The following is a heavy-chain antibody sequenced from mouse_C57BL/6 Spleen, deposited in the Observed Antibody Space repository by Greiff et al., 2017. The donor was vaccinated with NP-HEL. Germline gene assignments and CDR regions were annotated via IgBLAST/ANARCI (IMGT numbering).Heavy chain of an antibody. J-gene: IGHJ1*03. CDR2: IYPGDGDT. CDR3: ARLTYYYGSSYGYCDV. V-gene: IGHV1-80*01. CDR1: GYAFSSYW. D-gene: IGHD1-1*01. Sequence: VQLQQSGAELVKPGASVKISCKASGYAFSSYWMNWVQQRPGKGLEWIGQIYPGDGDTNYHGKFKGKATLTADKSSSTAYMQLSSLTSEDSAVYFGARLTYYYGSSYGYCDVWGTGTTVTVAS.